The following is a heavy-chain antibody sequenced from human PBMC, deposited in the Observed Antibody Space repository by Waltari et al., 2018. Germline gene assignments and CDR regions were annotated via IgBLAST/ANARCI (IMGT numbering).Heavy chain of an antibody. D-gene: IGHD4-17*01. Sequence: QVQLQQWGAGLLKPSETLSLTCAVYGGSFSGYYWSWIRQPPGKGLEWIGEINHSGSTNYNPSLKGRVTISVDTSKNQFSLKLSSVTAADTAVYYCAREPYGGNDYWGQGTLVTVSS. CDR3: AREPYGGNDY. V-gene: IGHV4-34*01. CDR2: INHSGST. CDR1: GGSFSGYY. J-gene: IGHJ4*02.